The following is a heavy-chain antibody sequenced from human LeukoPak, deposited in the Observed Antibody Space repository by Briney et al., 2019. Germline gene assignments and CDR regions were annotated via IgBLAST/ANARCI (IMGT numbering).Heavy chain of an antibody. J-gene: IGHJ6*04. CDR2: IYYSGST. Sequence: SETLSLTCTVSGGSISSSSYYWGWIRQPPGKGLEWIGSIYYSGSTYYSPSLKSRVTTSVDTSKNQFSLKLSSVTAADTAVYYCAKEYSSSSEMDVWGKGTTVTVSS. D-gene: IGHD6-6*01. CDR3: AKEYSSSSEMDV. CDR1: GGSISSSSYY. V-gene: IGHV4-39*07.